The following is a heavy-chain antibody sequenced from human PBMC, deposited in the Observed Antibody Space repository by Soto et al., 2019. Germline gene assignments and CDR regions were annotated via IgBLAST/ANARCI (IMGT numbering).Heavy chain of an antibody. V-gene: IGHV3-23*01. J-gene: IGHJ1*01. CDR2: IGDTGAST. CDR3: AGYGINAPFKF. Sequence: GGSLRLCCAASGVTFASYAMNWVRQPPGEGLEWVSSIGDTGASTYHAASVRGRFTISRDNSKNTLYLQMKSLRVEDTAVYFCAGYGINAPFKFWGQGTLVTVS. CDR1: GVTFASYA. D-gene: IGHD5-12*01.